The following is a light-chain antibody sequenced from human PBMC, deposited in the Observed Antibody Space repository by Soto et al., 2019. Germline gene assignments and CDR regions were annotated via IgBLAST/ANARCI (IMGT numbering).Light chain of an antibody. J-gene: IGKJ1*01. CDR1: QSVSNNY. CDR2: GAS. Sequence: DIVFVPSPGTLCQPPGERDPLSCRASQSVSNNYLAWYQQKPGQAPRLLIYGASNRATGIPDRFSGSGSGTDFTLTISRLEPEDFAVYYCQQYGSSGTFGQGTKVDIK. V-gene: IGKV3-20*01. CDR3: QQYGSSGT.